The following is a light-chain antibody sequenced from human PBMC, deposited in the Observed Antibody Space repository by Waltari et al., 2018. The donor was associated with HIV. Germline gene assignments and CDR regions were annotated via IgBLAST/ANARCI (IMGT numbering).Light chain of an antibody. CDR3: ASWDDSLDGYV. J-gene: IGLJ1*01. Sequence: QSVLTQPPSASGTPGQRVTISCSGSSSNIERNTVNWYQQFPGTTPKVVIYSSNQRPAGVPDRFSGARSGTSASLAISGLQSEDEAHYYCASWDDSLDGYVFGPGTEVTVL. V-gene: IGLV1-44*01. CDR1: SSNIERNT. CDR2: SSN.